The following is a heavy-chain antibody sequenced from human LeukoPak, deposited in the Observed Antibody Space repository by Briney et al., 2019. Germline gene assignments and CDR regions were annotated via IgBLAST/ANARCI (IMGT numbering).Heavy chain of an antibody. Sequence: SETLSLTCAVYGGSFSGYYWSWIRQPPGKGLEWIGEINHSGSTNYNPSLKSRITISVDTSKNQFSLKLSSVTAADTAVYYCARENEDGVGAVAGDNFDYWGQGTLVTVSS. V-gene: IGHV4-34*01. CDR1: GGSFSGYY. D-gene: IGHD6-19*01. J-gene: IGHJ4*02. CDR2: INHSGST. CDR3: ARENEDGVGAVAGDNFDY.